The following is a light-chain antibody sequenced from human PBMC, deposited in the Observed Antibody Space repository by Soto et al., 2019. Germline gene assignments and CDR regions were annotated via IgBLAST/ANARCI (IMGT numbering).Light chain of an antibody. V-gene: IGLV2-11*01. Sequence: QSALTQPRSVSGSPGQSVTISCTGTSSDVGGYNYVSWYQQHPGKAPKLMIYDVSNRPSGVPDRFSGSKSGNTASLTISGLQAEDAADYYCCSYAGSYVCGTGTKLTVL. J-gene: IGLJ1*01. CDR3: CSYAGSYV. CDR1: SSDVGGYNY. CDR2: DVS.